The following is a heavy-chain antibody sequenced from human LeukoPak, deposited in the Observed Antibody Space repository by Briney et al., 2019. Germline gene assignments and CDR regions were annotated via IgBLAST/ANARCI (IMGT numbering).Heavy chain of an antibody. J-gene: IGHJ6*02. Sequence: PSETLSLTCTVSGGSISSYYWSWIRQPPGKGLEWIGYIYYSGSTNYNPSLKSRVTISVDTSKNQFSLKLSSVTAADTAVYYCARDGISYSSSWSVNYYYYGMDVWGQGTTATVSS. CDR2: IYYSGST. V-gene: IGHV4-59*01. CDR1: GGSISSYY. D-gene: IGHD6-13*01. CDR3: ARDGISYSSSWSVNYYYYGMDV.